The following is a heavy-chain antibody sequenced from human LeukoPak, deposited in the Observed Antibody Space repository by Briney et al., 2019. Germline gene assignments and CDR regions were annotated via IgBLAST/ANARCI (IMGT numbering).Heavy chain of an antibody. Sequence: PGGSLRLSCAASGFTFSSYEMNWVRQAPGKGLEWISYISIGNPIYYADSVKGRFTISRDNAKNSLSLQMTSLRGDDTAVYYCARVGGNYPYWYFDLWGRGTLVTVSS. CDR1: GFTFSSYE. CDR2: ISIGNPI. D-gene: IGHD3-16*01. CDR3: ARVGGNYPYWYFDL. V-gene: IGHV3-48*03. J-gene: IGHJ2*01.